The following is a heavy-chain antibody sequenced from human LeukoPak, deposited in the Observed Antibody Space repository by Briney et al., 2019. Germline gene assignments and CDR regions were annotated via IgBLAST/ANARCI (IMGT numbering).Heavy chain of an antibody. CDR2: IYYSGST. V-gene: IGHV4-39*01. D-gene: IGHD3-9*01. CDR3: ARWDYDILTGYYAFDY. Sequence: SETLSLTCTVSGGSISSSSYYWGWIRQPPGKGLEWIGSIYYSGSTYYNPSLKSRVTISVDTSKNQFSLKLSSVTTADTAVYYCARWDYDILTGYYAFDYWGQGTLVTVSS. J-gene: IGHJ4*02. CDR1: GGSISSSSYY.